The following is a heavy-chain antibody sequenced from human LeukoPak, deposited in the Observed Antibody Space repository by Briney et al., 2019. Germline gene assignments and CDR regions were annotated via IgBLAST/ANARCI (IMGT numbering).Heavy chain of an antibody. CDR3: ATRGGGRGIAAAGDFDY. CDR2: VDSRGNT. Sequence: SETLSLTCSVSVVSLNGYYWSWLRQSAGNRLEWIGHVDSRGNTNYNPSLESRVTISMDTSKKQFSLKVSSVTAADTAVYYRATRGGGRGIAAAGDFDYWGQGILVTVSS. CDR1: VVSLNGYY. V-gene: IGHV4-4*07. J-gene: IGHJ4*02. D-gene: IGHD6-13*01.